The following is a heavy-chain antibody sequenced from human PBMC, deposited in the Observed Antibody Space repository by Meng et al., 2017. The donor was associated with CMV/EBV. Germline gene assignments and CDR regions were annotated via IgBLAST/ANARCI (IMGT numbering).Heavy chain of an antibody. CDR1: GGTFSSYT. CDR3: ASKSTAYTGQGGMDV. Sequence: SVKVSCKASGGTFSSYTISWVRRAPGQGLEWMGRIIPILGIANYAQKFQGRVTITADKSTSTAYMELSSLRSEDTAVYYCASKSTAYTGQGGMDVWGQGTTVTVSS. V-gene: IGHV1-69*02. CDR2: IIPILGIA. J-gene: IGHJ6*02. D-gene: IGHD2-21*01.